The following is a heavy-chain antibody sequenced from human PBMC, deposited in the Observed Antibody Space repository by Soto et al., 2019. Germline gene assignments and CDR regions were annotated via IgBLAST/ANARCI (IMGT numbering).Heavy chain of an antibody. J-gene: IGHJ4*02. CDR1: GGSISSYY. CDR3: ARARWSSGYSLDY. D-gene: IGHD3-22*01. Sequence: QVQLQESGPGLVKPSETLSLTCTVSGGSISSYYWSWIRQPPGKGLEWIGYIYYSGSTNYNPSLKSRVTISVDTSKNQFSLKLSSVTAADTAVYYCARARWSSGYSLDYWGQGTLVTVSS. CDR2: IYYSGST. V-gene: IGHV4-59*01.